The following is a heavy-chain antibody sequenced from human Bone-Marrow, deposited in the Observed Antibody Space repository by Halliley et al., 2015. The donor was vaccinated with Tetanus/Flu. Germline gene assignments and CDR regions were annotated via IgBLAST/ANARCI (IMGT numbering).Heavy chain of an antibody. CDR2: WYEGNTE. J-gene: IGHJ5*02. V-gene: IGHV3-33*01. D-gene: IGHD3-16*01. Sequence: WYEGNTEYFADSVRGRFTISRDNSKSMLFLQMNSLRVDDTAVYYCARDLQSISYGFFQGFSLGTWGQGTLVTVSS. CDR3: ARDLQSISYGFFQGFSLGT.